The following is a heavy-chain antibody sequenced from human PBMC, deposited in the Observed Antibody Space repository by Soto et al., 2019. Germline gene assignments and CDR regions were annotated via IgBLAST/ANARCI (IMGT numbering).Heavy chain of an antibody. J-gene: IGHJ4*02. CDR3: ARDDSGYPSYFHY. CDR1: GFTFSSYE. CDR2: ISSGGSTI. D-gene: IGHD3-16*02. Sequence: GGSLRLSCAASGFTFSSYEMNWVRQAPGKGLEWVSYISSGGSTIYYADTVRGRFTISRDNAKNSLYLQMNSLRAEDTAVYYCARDDSGYPSYFHYWGQGTLVTVSS. V-gene: IGHV3-48*03.